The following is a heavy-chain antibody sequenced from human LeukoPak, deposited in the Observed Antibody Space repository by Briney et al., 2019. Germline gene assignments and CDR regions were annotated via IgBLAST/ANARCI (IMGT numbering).Heavy chain of an antibody. D-gene: IGHD4-17*01. CDR1: GDSISSGDW. J-gene: IGHJ3*02. V-gene: IGHV4-4*02. CDR2: IYHTGST. CDR3: ATYGDYIVDAFDI. Sequence: SGTLSLTCAVSGDSISSGDWWSWVRQPPGKGLEWIGVIYHTGSTNYNPSLKSRVTMSVGKSKNQFSLKLNSVTAADTAVYYCATYGDYIVDAFDIWGQGTMVTVSS.